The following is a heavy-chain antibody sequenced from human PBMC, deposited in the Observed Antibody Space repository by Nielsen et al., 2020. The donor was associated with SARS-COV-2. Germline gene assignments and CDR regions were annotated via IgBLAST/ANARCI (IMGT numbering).Heavy chain of an antibody. CDR3: ARLTTVTTFGLIDI. Sequence: GGSLRLSCAASGFTFSSYSMNWVRQAPGKGLEWVSSISSSSSYIYYADSVKGRFTTSRDNAKNSLYLQMNSLRAEDTAVYYCARLTTVTTFGLIDIWGQGTMVTVSS. D-gene: IGHD4-17*01. CDR2: ISSSSSYI. V-gene: IGHV3-21*01. J-gene: IGHJ3*02. CDR1: GFTFSSYS.